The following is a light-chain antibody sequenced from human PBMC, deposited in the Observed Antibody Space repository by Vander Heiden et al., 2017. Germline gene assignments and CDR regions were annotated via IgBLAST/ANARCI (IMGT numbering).Light chain of an antibody. Sequence: DIVVNQSRDSLAVSLGERATINCKSSQSVVYSSNNKNYLAWYQQKPGQPPKLLIYWASTRESGFPDRLSGSGSGTDFTPTISSLQAEDVAVYYCQQYYSTPPTFGQGTKLEIK. CDR3: QQYYSTPPT. V-gene: IGKV4-1*01. CDR2: WAS. CDR1: QSVVYSSNNKNY. J-gene: IGKJ2*01.